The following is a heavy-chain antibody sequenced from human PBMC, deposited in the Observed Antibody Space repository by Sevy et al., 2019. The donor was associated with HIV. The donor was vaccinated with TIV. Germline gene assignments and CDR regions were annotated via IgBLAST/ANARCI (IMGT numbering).Heavy chain of an antibody. J-gene: IGHJ4*02. CDR3: ARGAEPRGYSSYFDY. V-gene: IGHV3-30-3*01. D-gene: IGHD5-18*01. Sequence: GGSLRLSCAASGFTFSSYAMHWVRQAPGKGLEWVAVISYDGSNKYYADSVKGRFTISRDNSKNTRYLQMNSLRAEDTAVYYCARGAEPRGYSSYFDYWGQGTLVTVSS. CDR2: ISYDGSNK. CDR1: GFTFSSYA.